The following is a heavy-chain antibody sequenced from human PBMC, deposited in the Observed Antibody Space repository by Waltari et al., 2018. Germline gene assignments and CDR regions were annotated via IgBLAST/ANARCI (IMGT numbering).Heavy chain of an antibody. Sequence: VHLQQWGAGLLKPSEALSLTCAVYGGSFSGYYWSWIRQPPGKGLEWIGEIHPSGCTNYHPSLEGRGASSVDTSKNQFSLKLSSVTAADTALYYCARGDGYCKGGRMWGQGTMVTVSS. CDR3: ARGDGYCKGGRM. CDR2: IHPSGCT. CDR1: GGSFSGYY. J-gene: IGHJ3*01. V-gene: IGHV4-34*01. D-gene: IGHD5-12*01.